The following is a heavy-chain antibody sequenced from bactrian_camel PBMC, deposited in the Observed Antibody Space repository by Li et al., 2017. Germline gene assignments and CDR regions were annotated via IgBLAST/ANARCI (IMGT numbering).Heavy chain of an antibody. D-gene: IGHD5*01. Sequence: VQLVESGGGSVQAGGSLRLSCAVSGDTHRVNCMGWFRQATGNQRAAVAAIGGDYTTNFVDSATAYADSVKGRFTISRDNAKNTVYLQMNTLEIGDTAMYYCAAPRSQSGTGYAYNYRFWGQGTQVTVS. CDR2: IGGDYTT. J-gene: IGHJ4*01. V-gene: IGHV3S53*01. CDR3: AAPRSQSGTGYAYNYRF. CDR1: GDTHRVNC.